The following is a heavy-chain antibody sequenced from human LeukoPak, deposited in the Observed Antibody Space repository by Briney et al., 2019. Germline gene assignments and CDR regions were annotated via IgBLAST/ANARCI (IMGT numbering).Heavy chain of an antibody. V-gene: IGHV1-2*02. CDR1: GYTFTGHY. CDR3: ARDSSGWYYFDS. J-gene: IGHJ4*02. D-gene: IGHD6-19*01. Sequence: ASVKVSCKASGYTFTGHYIHWVRQAPGQGLEWVGWINPNSGGTKYAQNFQSRVTMTRDTSIITAYMELSRLRSDDTAVYYCARDSSGWYYFDSWGQGTLVTVSS. CDR2: INPNSGGT.